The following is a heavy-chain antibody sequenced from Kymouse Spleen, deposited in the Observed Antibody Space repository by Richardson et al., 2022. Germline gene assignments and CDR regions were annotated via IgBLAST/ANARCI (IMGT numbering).Heavy chain of an antibody. V-gene: IGHV2-70*d01. D-gene: IGHD3-10*01. Sequence: QVTLRESGPALVKPTQTLTLTCTFSGFSLSTSGMCVRWVRQPPGKALEWLALIDWDDDKYYSTSLKTRLTISKDTSKNQVVLTMTNMDPVDTATYYCAPYYYGSGSYYNV*GGMDVWGQGTTVTVSS. CDR1: GFSLSTSGMC. CDR2: IDWDDDK. CDR3: APYYYGSGSYYNV*GGMDV. J-gene: IGHJ6*02.